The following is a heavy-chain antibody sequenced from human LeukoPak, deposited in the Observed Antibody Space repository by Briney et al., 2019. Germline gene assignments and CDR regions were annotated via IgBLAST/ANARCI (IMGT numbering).Heavy chain of an antibody. V-gene: IGHV3-20*04. J-gene: IGHJ4*02. CDR2: INWNSGST. CDR3: ARGYCSGGSCYDFDY. D-gene: IGHD2-15*01. CDR1: GFTFDDYG. Sequence: GGSLRLSCAAPGFTFDDYGMSWVRQAPGKGLEWVSGINWNSGSTGYADSVKGRFTISRDNSKNTLYLQMNSLRAEDTAVYYCARGYCSGGSCYDFDYWGQGTLVTVSS.